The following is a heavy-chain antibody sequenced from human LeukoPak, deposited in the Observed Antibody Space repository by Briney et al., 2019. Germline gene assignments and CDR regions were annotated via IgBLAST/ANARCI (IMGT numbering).Heavy chain of an antibody. V-gene: IGHV4-59*01. D-gene: IGHD3-3*01. J-gene: IGHJ5*02. Sequence: PSETLSLTCAVYGGSFSGYYWSWIRQPPGKGLEWIGYIYYSGSTNYNPSLKSRVTISVDTSKNQFSLKLSSVTAADTAVYYCARALGYYDFWSGYYTGSWFDPWGQGTLVTVSS. CDR3: ARALGYYDFWSGYYTGSWFDP. CDR2: IYYSGST. CDR1: GGSFSGYY.